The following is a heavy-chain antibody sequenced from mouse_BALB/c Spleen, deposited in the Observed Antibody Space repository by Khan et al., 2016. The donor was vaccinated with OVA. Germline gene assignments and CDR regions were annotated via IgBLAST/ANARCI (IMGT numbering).Heavy chain of an antibody. V-gene: IGHV5-15*02. Sequence: EVELVESGGGLVQPGGSRKLSCAASGFTFSDYGMAWVRQAPGKAPEWVAFISDLAYTFYYADTVTGRFTLSRENAKNTLYLEMSSLRSGDTAMYYCARGGGTAPFAYWGQGTLVTVSA. CDR3: ARGGGTAPFAY. CDR1: GFTFSDYG. J-gene: IGHJ3*01. CDR2: ISDLAYTF. D-gene: IGHD1-2*01.